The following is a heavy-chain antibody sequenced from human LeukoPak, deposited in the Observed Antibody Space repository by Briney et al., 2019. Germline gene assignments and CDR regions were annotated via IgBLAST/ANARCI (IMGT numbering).Heavy chain of an antibody. J-gene: IGHJ4*02. Sequence: SVKVSCKASGGTFSSYAISWVRQAPGQGLEWMGGIIPIFGIANYAQKFQGRVTITADKSTSTAYMELSSLRSEDTAVYYCARDSTGTSESDYWGQGTLVTVSS. CDR1: GGTFSSYA. CDR3: ARDSTGTSESDY. CDR2: IIPIFGIA. D-gene: IGHD1-1*01. V-gene: IGHV1-69*17.